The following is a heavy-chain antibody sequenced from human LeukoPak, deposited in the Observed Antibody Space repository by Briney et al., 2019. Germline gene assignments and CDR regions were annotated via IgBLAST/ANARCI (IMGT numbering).Heavy chain of an antibody. Sequence: GGSLRLSCAASGFTVSSNYMSWVRQAPGKGLEWVAVIWYDGSNKYYADSVKGRFTISRDNSKNTLYLQMNSLRAEDTAVYYCAKDLGDYSNYGPDYWGQGTLVTVSS. J-gene: IGHJ4*02. CDR1: GFTVSSNY. D-gene: IGHD4-11*01. CDR2: IWYDGSNK. V-gene: IGHV3-33*06. CDR3: AKDLGDYSNYGPDY.